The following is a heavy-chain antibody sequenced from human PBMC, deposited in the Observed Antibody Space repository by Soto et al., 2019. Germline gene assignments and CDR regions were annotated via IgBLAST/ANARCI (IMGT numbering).Heavy chain of an antibody. V-gene: IGHV1-18*01. CDR2: ISAYNGNT. Sequence: ASVKVSCKASGYTFTSYGISWVRQAPGQGLEWMGWISAYNGNTNYAQKLQGRVTMTTDTSTSTAYMELRSPRSDDTAVYYCARDYDYDILTGSHPTYYYGMDVWGQRTTVTVSS. J-gene: IGHJ6*02. CDR1: GYTFTSYG. D-gene: IGHD3-9*01. CDR3: ARDYDYDILTGSHPTYYYGMDV.